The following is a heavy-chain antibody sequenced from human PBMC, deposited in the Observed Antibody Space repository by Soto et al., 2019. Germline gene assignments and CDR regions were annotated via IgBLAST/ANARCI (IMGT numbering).Heavy chain of an antibody. J-gene: IGHJ5*02. CDR2: IFYSGTT. CDR1: GGYLISGCYY. Sequence: PSETLSLTCTVSGGYLISGCYYWSWIRQHPGRGLEWIGYIFYSGTTYYNPSLKSRVTISVDTSKNQFSLKLSSVTAADTAVYFCARTGKFYYYDMSGLPFDPWGPGVLVTVSS. D-gene: IGHD3-22*01. V-gene: IGHV4-31*03. CDR3: ARTGKFYYYDMSGLPFDP.